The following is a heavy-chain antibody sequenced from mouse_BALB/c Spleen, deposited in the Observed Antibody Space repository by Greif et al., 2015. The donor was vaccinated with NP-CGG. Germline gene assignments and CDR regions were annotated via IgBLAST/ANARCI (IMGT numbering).Heavy chain of an antibody. CDR1: GYAFSSYD. D-gene: IGHD1-1*01. V-gene: IGHV5-12-1*01. J-gene: IGHJ2*01. CDR3: ARHYYGSSYSY. Sequence: EVQVVESGGGLVKPGGSLKLSCAASGYAFSSYDMSWVRQTPEKRLEWVAYISRGGGSTYYPDTVKGRFSISRDNAKNTLFLQMISLKSEDTAMYYGARHYYGSSYSYWGQGTTLTVSS. CDR2: ISRGGGST.